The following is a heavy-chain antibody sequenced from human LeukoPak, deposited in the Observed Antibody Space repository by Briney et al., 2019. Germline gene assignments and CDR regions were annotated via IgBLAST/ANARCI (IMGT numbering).Heavy chain of an antibody. Sequence: GGSLRLSCAASGFTFSSFAMSWVRQAPGKGLEWVSALSGSGTNTYFADSVKGRFTISRDNSKNTLYLQMNSLRVEDTAVYYCARWDYYGRGAFDIWGQGTMVTVSS. CDR3: ARWDYYGRGAFDI. CDR2: LSGSGTNT. CDR1: GFTFSSFA. J-gene: IGHJ3*02. V-gene: IGHV3-23*01. D-gene: IGHD3-10*01.